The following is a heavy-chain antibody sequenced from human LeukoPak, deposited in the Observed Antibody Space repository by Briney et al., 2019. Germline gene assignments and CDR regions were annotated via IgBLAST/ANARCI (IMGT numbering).Heavy chain of an antibody. D-gene: IGHD3-10*01. Sequence: GGSLRLSCAASGFTFNSYWMSWVRQAPGRGLEWVANIKQDGSEKYYVDSVKGRFTISRDNAKNSLYLQMNSLRAEDTAVYYCARDTELLWFGNNGGFDPWGQGTLVTVSS. CDR1: GFTFNSYW. CDR2: IKQDGSEK. CDR3: ARDTELLWFGNNGGFDP. J-gene: IGHJ5*02. V-gene: IGHV3-7*01.